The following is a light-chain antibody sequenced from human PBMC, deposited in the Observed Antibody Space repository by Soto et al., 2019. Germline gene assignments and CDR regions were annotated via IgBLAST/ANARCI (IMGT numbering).Light chain of an antibody. CDR2: AAS. Sequence: DIQMTQSPSSLSASVGDRVTITCRASQSISSYLNWYQQKPGKAPKLLIYAASSLQSGVPLRFSGSGSGTDFTLTISRLEPEDFAVYYCQQYGSSLTFGGGTKVDIK. J-gene: IGKJ4*01. CDR1: QSISSY. CDR3: QQYGSSLT. V-gene: IGKV1-39*01.